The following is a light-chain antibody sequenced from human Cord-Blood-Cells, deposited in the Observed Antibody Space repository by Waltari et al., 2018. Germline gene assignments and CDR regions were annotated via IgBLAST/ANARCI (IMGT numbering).Light chain of an antibody. CDR2: GAS. CDR3: QRYGSSPRIT. J-gene: IGKJ3*01. Sequence: EIVLTQSPGPLSLSPGERATLSCRASQSVSSSYLAWYQQKPGQAPRLLIYGASSRATGIPDRFSGSGSGTDFTLTISRLEPEDFAVYYCQRYGSSPRITFGPGTKVDIK. V-gene: IGKV3-20*01. CDR1: QSVSSSY.